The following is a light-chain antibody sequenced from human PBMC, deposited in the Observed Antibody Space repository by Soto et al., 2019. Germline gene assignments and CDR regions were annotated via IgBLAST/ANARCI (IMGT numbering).Light chain of an antibody. CDR1: QSINY. Sequence: EIVLTQSPGTLSLSPGERATLSCRASQSINYLAWYQQKVGQAPRLLIYGASTRATGIPDRFSGSASGKDFSLTISRLEPEDFALYYCQHYGSPPTYTFRQGPKLEIK. CDR2: GAS. J-gene: IGKJ2*01. V-gene: IGKV3-20*01. CDR3: QHYGSPPTYT.